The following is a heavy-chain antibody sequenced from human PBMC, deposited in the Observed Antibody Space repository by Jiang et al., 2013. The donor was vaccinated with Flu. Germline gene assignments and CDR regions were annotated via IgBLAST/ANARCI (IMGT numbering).Heavy chain of an antibody. CDR1: GDSVSSNSAT. V-gene: IGHV6-1*01. D-gene: IGHD6-13*01. J-gene: IGHJ4*02. CDR2: AYYRSKWYS. Sequence: SQTLSLTCAISGDSVSSNSATWNWIRQSPSRGLEWLGRAYYRSKWYSDYAVSVRGRITINPGTSKNQFSLQLKSVTPEDTAVYYCARVLLEQQLGPIDYWGQGTLVTVSS. CDR3: ARVLLEQQLGPIDY.